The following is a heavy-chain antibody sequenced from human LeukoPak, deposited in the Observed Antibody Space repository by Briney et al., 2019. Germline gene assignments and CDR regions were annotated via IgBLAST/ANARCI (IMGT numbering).Heavy chain of an antibody. D-gene: IGHD6-13*01. CDR1: GDSISSGDDY. CDR3: ARVREATIAAFFDY. V-gene: IGHV4-31*02. Sequence: SQTLSLTCIVSGDSISSGDDYWTWIRQHPGKGLEWIGGFFYSGSISYNLSLRSRLIISVDTSKNQYSLNMSSVTAADTAVYYCARVREATIAAFFDYWGQGTLVTVSS. J-gene: IGHJ4*02. CDR2: FFYSGSI.